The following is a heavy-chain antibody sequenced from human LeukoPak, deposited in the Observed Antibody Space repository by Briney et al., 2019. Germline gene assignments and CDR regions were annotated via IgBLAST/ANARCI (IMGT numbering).Heavy chain of an antibody. CDR1: GGSISSYY. V-gene: IGHV4-4*07. D-gene: IGHD3-22*01. CDR3: ARVRGYYYDSSGYCDY. Sequence: PSETLPLTCTVSGGSISSYYWSWIRQPAGKGLEWIGRIYTSGSTNYNPSLKSRVTMSVDASKNQFSLKLSSVTAADTAVYYCARVRGYYYDSSGYCDYWGQGTLVTVSS. CDR2: IYTSGST. J-gene: IGHJ4*02.